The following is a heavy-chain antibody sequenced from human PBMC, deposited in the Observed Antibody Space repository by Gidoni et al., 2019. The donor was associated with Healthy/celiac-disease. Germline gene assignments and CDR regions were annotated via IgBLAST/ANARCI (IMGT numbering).Heavy chain of an antibody. J-gene: IGHJ4*02. CDR1: GGSLSSTSYY. D-gene: IGHD3-9*01. CDR2: IYYSGST. Sequence: QLQLQESGPGLVTPSETLSLTSTAPGGSLSSTSYYWGWIRQPPGNGLEWIGSIYYSGSTYYNPSLKSRVTISVDTSKNQFSLKLSSVTAADTAVYYCASSGGNRRYFDWLLAFWGQGTLVTVSS. V-gene: IGHV4-39*01. CDR3: ASSGGNRRYFDWLLAF.